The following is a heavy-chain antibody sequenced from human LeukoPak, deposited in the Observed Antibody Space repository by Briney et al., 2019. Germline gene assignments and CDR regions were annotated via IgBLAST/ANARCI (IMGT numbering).Heavy chain of an antibody. Sequence: SETLSLTCAVYGGSFSGYYWSWIRQPPGKGLEWIGEINHSGSTNYNPSLKSRVTISVDTSKNQFSLKLSSVTAADTAVYYCARLGAYYDILTGYSPLSWFDPWGQGTLVTVSS. CDR3: ARLGAYYDILTGYSPLSWFDP. CDR2: INHSGST. D-gene: IGHD3-9*01. CDR1: GGSFSGYY. J-gene: IGHJ5*02. V-gene: IGHV4-34*01.